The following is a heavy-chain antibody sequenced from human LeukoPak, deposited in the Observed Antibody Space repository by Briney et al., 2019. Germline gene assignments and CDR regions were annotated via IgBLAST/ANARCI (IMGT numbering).Heavy chain of an antibody. V-gene: IGHV1-18*01. D-gene: IGHD3-22*01. CDR2: ISAYNGNT. J-gene: IGHJ4*02. CDR3: ARVPPDYYDSSGYTYYFDY. CDR1: GYTFTSDG. Sequence: GASVKVSCKXSGYTFTSDGISWVRQAPGQGLEWMGWISAYNGNTNYAQKLQGRVTMTTDTSTSTAYMELRSLRSDDTAVYYCARVPPDYYDSSGYTYYFDYWGQGTLVTVSS.